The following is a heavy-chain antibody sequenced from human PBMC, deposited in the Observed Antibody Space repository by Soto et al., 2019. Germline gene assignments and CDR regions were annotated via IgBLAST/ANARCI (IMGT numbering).Heavy chain of an antibody. CDR3: ATLMVRGIPANWFDP. D-gene: IGHD3-10*01. Sequence: SETLSLTCAVYGGSFSGYYWSWIRQPPGKGLEWIGEINHSGSTNYNPSLKSRVTISVDTSKNQFSLKLSSVTAADTAVYYCATLMVRGIPANWFDPWGQGTLVTVSS. CDR2: INHSGST. CDR1: GGSFSGYY. J-gene: IGHJ5*02. V-gene: IGHV4-34*01.